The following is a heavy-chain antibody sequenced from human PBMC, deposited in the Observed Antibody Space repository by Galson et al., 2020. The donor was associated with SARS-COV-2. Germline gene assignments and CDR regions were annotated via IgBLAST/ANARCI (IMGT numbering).Heavy chain of an antibody. D-gene: IGHD6-13*01. CDR3: ARGIAAAGTFLGDKFDY. J-gene: IGHJ4*02. V-gene: IGHV3-33*01. Sequence: GGSLRLSCAASGFTFSSYGMHWVRQAPGKGLEWVAVIWYDGSNKYYADSVNGRFTISRDNSKNSLYLQMNSLRAEDTAVYYCARGIAAAGTFLGDKFDYWGQGTLVTVSS. CDR2: IWYDGSNK. CDR1: GFTFSSYG.